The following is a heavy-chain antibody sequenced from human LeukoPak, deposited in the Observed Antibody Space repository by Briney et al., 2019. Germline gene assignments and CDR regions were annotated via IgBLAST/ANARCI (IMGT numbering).Heavy chain of an antibody. J-gene: IGHJ3*02. CDR2: ISGSGGST. D-gene: IGHD3-10*01. CDR1: GFTFSSYA. CDR3: AKGGSGSPDAFDI. Sequence: PGGSLRLSCAASGFTFSSYAMSWVRQAPGKGLEWVSAISGSGGSTYYADSVKGRFTISRDNSKNTLYLQMNSLRAEDTALYYCAKGGSGSPDAFDIWGQGTMVTVSS. V-gene: IGHV3-23*01.